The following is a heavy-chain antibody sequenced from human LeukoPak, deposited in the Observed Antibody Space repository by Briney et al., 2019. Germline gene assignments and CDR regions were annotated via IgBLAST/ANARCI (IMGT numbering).Heavy chain of an antibody. CDR2: IVVGSGNT. D-gene: IGHD5-18*01. J-gene: IGHJ6*03. V-gene: IGHV1-58*01. CDR1: GFTFTSSA. CDR3: AAGESEVTQDYYYYYMDV. Sequence: SVKVSCKASGFTFTSSAVQWVRQARGQRLEWIGWIVVGSGNTNYAQKFQERVTITRDMSTSTAYMELSSLRSEDTAVYYCAAGESEVTQDYYYYYMDVWGKGTTVTVSS.